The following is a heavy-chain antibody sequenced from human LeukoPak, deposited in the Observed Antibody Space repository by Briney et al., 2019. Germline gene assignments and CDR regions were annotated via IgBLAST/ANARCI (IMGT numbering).Heavy chain of an antibody. CDR1: GGSISSGSYY. Sequence: RSQTLSLTCTVSGGSISSGSYYWSWIRQPAGKGLEWIGRIYTSGSANYNPSLKGRVTISVDTSKNQFSLKLSSVTAADTAVYYCAREGVRNRSGWYYFDYWGQGSLVTVSS. CDR3: AREGVRNRSGWYYFDY. CDR2: IYTSGSA. J-gene: IGHJ4*02. V-gene: IGHV4-61*02. D-gene: IGHD6-19*01.